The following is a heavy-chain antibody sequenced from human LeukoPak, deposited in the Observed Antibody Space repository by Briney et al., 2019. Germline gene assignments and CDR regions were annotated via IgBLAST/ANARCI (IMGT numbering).Heavy chain of an antibody. D-gene: IGHD1-26*01. CDR1: GFTFSSYS. J-gene: IGHJ3*02. CDR3: ARDLYSGSPDAFDI. V-gene: IGHV3-48*01. CDR2: ISSSSSTI. Sequence: GGSLRLSCAASGFTFSSYSMNWVRQAPGKGLEWVSYISSSSSTIYYADSVKGRFTISRDNAKNSLYLQMNSLRAEDTAVYYCARDLYSGSPDAFDIWGQGTMVTVSS.